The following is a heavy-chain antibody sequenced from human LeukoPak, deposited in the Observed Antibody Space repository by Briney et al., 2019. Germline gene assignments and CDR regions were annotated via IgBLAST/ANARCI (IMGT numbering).Heavy chain of an antibody. Sequence: PSETLSLTCAVYGGSFSGYYWSWIRQPPGKGLEWIGEINHSGSTNYNPSLKSRVTISVDTSKNQYSLKLSSVTAADTAVYYCARHGGIQLWLRYYYYMDVWGKGTTATISS. CDR1: GGSFSGYY. D-gene: IGHD5-18*01. CDR2: INHSGST. J-gene: IGHJ6*03. V-gene: IGHV4-34*01. CDR3: ARHGGIQLWLRYYYYMDV.